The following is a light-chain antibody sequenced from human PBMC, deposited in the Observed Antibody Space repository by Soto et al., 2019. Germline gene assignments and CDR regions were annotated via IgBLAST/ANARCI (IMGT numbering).Light chain of an antibody. Sequence: QSVLTQPASVSGSPGQSITISCTGTTNDVGGYNYVSWYQQHPGKAPKLLIFEVSSRPSGVSNRFSGSKSGNTASLTISALQAEDEADYYCCLYIGATTYVFGTGTKVTVL. CDR1: TNDVGGYNY. CDR3: CLYIGATTYV. CDR2: EVS. J-gene: IGLJ1*01. V-gene: IGLV2-14*01.